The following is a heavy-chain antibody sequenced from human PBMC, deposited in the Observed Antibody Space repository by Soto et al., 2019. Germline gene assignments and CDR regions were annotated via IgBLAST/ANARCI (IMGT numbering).Heavy chain of an antibody. D-gene: IGHD1-1*01. CDR2: INHSGST. CDR1: GGCFSGYY. Sequence: QVQLQQWGAGLLKPSETLSLTCAVYGGCFSGYYWSWIRQPPGKGLEWIGEINHSGSTNYNPSLKGRVTISVDPPKNPFPPEVGLGTPGGTGVYYCARGGPGTPRGGGDYWGQGTLVTVSS. J-gene: IGHJ4*02. V-gene: IGHV4-34*01. CDR3: ARGGPGTPRGGGDY.